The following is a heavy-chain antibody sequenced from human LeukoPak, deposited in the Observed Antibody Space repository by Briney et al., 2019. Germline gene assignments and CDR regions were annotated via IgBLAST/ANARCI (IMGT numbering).Heavy chain of an antibody. J-gene: IGHJ3*02. V-gene: IGHV4-39*07. D-gene: IGHD2-15*01. CDR3: RLVGGNDAFDI. CDR1: GGSISSSSYY. CDR2: IYYSGST. Sequence: SETLSLTCTVSGGSISSSSYYWGWIRQPPGKGLEWIANIYYSGSTYYNPSLKGRVTISVDTSKNQFSLKLSSVTAADTAVYYCRLVGGNDAFDIWGQGTMVTVSS.